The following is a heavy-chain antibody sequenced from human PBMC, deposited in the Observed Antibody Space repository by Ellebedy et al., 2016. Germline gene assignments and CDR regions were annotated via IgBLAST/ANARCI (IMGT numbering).Heavy chain of an antibody. D-gene: IGHD1-1*01. J-gene: IGHJ6*03. Sequence: GGSLRLXCAASGFTFSDYYMSWIRQAPGKGLEWVSVITASGGSAYYADSVKGRFTVSRDNSKNRLYLQMNSLRAEDTAIYYCVKGWSNWYLDVWGKGTGVTVSS. CDR3: VKGWSNWYLDV. V-gene: IGHV3-23*01. CDR2: ITASGGSA. CDR1: GFTFSDYY.